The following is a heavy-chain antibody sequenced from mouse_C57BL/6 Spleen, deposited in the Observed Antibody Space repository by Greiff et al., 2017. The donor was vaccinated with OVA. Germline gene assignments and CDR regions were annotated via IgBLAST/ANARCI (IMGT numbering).Heavy chain of an antibody. Sequence: VQLQQSGAELVRPGASVKLSCTASGFNIKDYYMHWVKQRPEQGLEWIGRIDPEDGDTEYAPKFQGKATMTADTSSNTAYLQLSSLTSEDTAVYYCTTRQGYPAWFAYWGQGTLVTVAA. CDR3: TTRQGYPAWFAY. CDR1: GFNIKDYY. D-gene: IGHD6-1*01. CDR2: IDPEDGDT. J-gene: IGHJ3*01. V-gene: IGHV14-1*01.